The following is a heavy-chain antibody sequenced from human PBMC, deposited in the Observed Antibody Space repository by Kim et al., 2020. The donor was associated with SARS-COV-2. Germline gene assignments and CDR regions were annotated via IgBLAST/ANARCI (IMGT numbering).Heavy chain of an antibody. V-gene: IGHV7-4-1*02. CDR1: GYTFTSYA. J-gene: IGHJ6*02. Sequence: ASVKVSCKASGYTFTSYAMNWVRQAPGQGLEWMGWINTNTGNPTYAQGFTGRVVFSLDTSVSTAYLQISSLKAEDTAVYYCARVGDTAMAYYYYYAMDVWGQATTVTVSS. D-gene: IGHD5-18*01. CDR3: ARVGDTAMAYYYYYAMDV. CDR2: INTNTGNP.